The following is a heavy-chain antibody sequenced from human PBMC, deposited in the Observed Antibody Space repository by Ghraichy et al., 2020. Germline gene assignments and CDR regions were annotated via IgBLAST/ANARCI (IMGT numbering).Heavy chain of an antibody. Sequence: SETLSLTCTVSGGSISSSSYYWGWIRQPPGKGLEWIGSIYYSGSTYYNPSLKSRVTISVDTSKNQFSLKLSSVTAADTAVYYCARQKTRVSGDYVWGSYRSGNWFDPWGQGTLVTVSS. CDR3: ARQKTRVSGDYVWGSYRSGNWFDP. V-gene: IGHV4-39*01. D-gene: IGHD3-16*02. CDR1: GGSISSSSYY. J-gene: IGHJ5*02. CDR2: IYYSGST.